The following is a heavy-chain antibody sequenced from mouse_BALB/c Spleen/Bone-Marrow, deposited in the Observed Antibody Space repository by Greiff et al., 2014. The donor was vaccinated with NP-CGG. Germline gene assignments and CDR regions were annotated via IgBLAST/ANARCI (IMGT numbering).Heavy chain of an antibody. CDR2: INPYNGDT. J-gene: IGHJ4*01. CDR1: GYSFTGYF. D-gene: IGHD2-10*02. V-gene: IGHV1-37*01. Sequence: VQLQQPGPELVKPGASVKISCKASGYSFTGYFMHWVKQRHGQGLEWVGRINPYNGDTFYNQKFKGKATLTVDKSSSTAHMEHMSLKSGDTAVYYLERSKYGNYDAFDYWGQGTSVTVSS. CDR3: ERSKYGNYDAFDY.